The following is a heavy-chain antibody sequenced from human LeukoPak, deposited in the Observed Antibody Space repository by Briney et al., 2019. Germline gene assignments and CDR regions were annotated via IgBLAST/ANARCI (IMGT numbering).Heavy chain of an antibody. CDR3: ATDRGSSRLDDAFDI. J-gene: IGHJ3*02. V-gene: IGHV1-24*01. CDR1: GYTLTELS. D-gene: IGHD6-13*01. CDR2: FDPEDGET. Sequence: ASVKVSCKVSGYTLTELSMHWVRQAPGKGLEWMGGFDPEDGETIYAQKFQGRVTTTEDTSTDTAYMELSSLRSEDTAVYYCATDRGSSRLDDAFDIWGQGTMVTVSS.